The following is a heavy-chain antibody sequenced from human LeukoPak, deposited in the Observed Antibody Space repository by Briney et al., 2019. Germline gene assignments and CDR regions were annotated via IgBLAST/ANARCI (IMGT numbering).Heavy chain of an antibody. Sequence: GGSLRLSCAASGFTFSSYAMSWVRQAPGKGLEWVSAISGSGGSTYYADSVKGRFTISRDNSKNTLYLQMNSLRAEDTAVYYCAKGTYGSGTYGADDYWGQGTLVTVSS. CDR3: AKGTYGSGTYGADDY. CDR1: GFTFSSYA. D-gene: IGHD3-10*01. CDR2: ISGSGGST. J-gene: IGHJ4*02. V-gene: IGHV3-23*01.